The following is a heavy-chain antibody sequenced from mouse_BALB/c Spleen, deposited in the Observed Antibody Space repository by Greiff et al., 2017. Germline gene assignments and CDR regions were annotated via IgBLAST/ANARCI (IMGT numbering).Heavy chain of an antibody. D-gene: IGHD2-1*01. CDR3: ARNYGNYDYAMDD. Sequence: ESGPGLVKPSQSLSLTCSVTGYSITSGYYWNWIRQFPGNKLEWMGYIRYDGSTNYNPSLKNRISITRDTSKNQFFLKLNSVTTEDTATYYCARNYGNYDYAMDDWGQGTSVTVSS. CDR2: IRYDGST. V-gene: IGHV3-6*02. J-gene: IGHJ4*01. CDR1: GYSITSGYY.